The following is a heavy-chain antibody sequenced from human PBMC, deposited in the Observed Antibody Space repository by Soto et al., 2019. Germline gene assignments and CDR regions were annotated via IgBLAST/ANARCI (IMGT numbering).Heavy chain of an antibody. J-gene: IGHJ4*02. Sequence: PGGSLRLSCAGSGFIFSSYGMHWVRQAPGKGLEWVAVIWYDGSNKYYADSVKGRFTISRDNSKNTLYLQMNSLRAEDTAVYYCARGSGYPDYWGQGTLVTVSS. CDR3: ARGSGYPDY. CDR2: IWYDGSNK. V-gene: IGHV3-33*01. CDR1: GFIFSSYG. D-gene: IGHD3-22*01.